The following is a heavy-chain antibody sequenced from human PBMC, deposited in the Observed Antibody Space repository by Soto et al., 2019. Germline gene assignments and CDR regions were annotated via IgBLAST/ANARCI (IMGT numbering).Heavy chain of an antibody. CDR1: GYTFTGYY. CDR2: INPNSGGT. V-gene: IGHV1-2*04. Sequence: ASVKVSCKASGYTFTGYYMHWVRQAPGQGLEWMGWINPNSGGTNYAQKFQGWVTMTRDTSISTAYMELSRLRSDDTTVYYCARDRTSTSPFGYYYYYGMDVWGQGTTVTVSS. J-gene: IGHJ6*02. D-gene: IGHD2-2*01. CDR3: ARDRTSTSPFGYYYYYGMDV.